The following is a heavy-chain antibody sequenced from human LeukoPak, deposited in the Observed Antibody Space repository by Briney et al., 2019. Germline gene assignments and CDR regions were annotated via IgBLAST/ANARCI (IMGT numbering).Heavy chain of an antibody. CDR2: ISAYNGNT. CDR1: GYTFTSYG. D-gene: IGHD3-16*02. J-gene: IGHJ4*02. V-gene: IGHV1-18*01. CDR3: ARGPVPDNMITFGGVIDYFDY. Sequence: GASVKVSCKASGYTFTSYGISWVRQAPGQGLEWMGWISAYNGNTNYAQKLQGRVTMTTDTSTSTAYMELRSLRSDDTAVYYCARGPVPDNMITFGGVIDYFDYWGQGTLVTVSS.